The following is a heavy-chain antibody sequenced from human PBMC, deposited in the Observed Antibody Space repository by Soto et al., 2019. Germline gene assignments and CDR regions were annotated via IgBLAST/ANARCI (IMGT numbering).Heavy chain of an antibody. V-gene: IGHV1-69*13. J-gene: IGHJ6*02. Sequence: SVKVSCKASGGTFSSYAISWVRQAPGQGLEWMGGIIPIFGTANYAQKFQGRVTITADESTSTAYMELSSLRSEDTAVYYCARALVRDIVVVPAAREDYGMDVWGQGTTVTSP. CDR3: ARALVRDIVVVPAAREDYGMDV. CDR2: IIPIFGTA. D-gene: IGHD2-2*01. CDR1: GGTFSSYA.